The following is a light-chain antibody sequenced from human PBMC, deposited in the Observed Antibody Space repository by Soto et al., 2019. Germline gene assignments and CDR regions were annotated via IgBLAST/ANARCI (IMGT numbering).Light chain of an antibody. CDR2: DAS. CDR1: QDISNY. V-gene: IGKV1-33*01. CDR3: QEYDNVPWT. Sequence: DIQMTQSPSSLSAFVGDRVTITCQASQDISNYLNWYQQKPGKAPKLLIYDASNLETGVPSRFSGSGSGTDFTFTSSSLHPEDLATYYCQEYDNVPWTFGQGTKVEIK. J-gene: IGKJ1*01.